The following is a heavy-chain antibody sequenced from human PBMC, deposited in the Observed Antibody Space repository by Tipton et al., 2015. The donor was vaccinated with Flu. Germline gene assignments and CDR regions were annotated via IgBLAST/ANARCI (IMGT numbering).Heavy chain of an antibody. D-gene: IGHD3-10*01. J-gene: IGHJ4*02. Sequence: TLSLTCTVSGGSLSSYYWSWIRQPAGKGLEWIGRIYTSGGTKFNPSLRGRLTMSVDASKKEFSLKLSSVTAADTAVYYCARGSGSGTFMIFDFRGQGTLVTVSS. V-gene: IGHV4-4*07. CDR3: ARGSGSGTFMIFDF. CDR1: GGSLSSYY. CDR2: IYTSGGT.